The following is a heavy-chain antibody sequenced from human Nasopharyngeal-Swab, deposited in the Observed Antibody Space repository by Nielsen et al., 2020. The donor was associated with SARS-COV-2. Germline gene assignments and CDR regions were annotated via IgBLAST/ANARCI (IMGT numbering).Heavy chain of an antibody. CDR2: ISSSSTYI. J-gene: IGHJ6*02. D-gene: IGHD3-3*01. V-gene: IGHV3-21*01. Sequence: GGSLRLSCAASGFTFSNYNLNWVRQAPGKGLEWVASISSSSTYIYYADSVKGRFTISRDNAKNSLSLQMNSLRAEDTAVYYCARDGSDYDFWSAYFMDVWGQGTTVTVSS. CDR3: ARDGSDYDFWSAYFMDV. CDR1: GFTFSNYN.